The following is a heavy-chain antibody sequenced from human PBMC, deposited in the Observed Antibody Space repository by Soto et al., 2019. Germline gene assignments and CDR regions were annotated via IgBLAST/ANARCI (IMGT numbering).Heavy chain of an antibody. CDR2: ISAYNGNT. V-gene: IGHV1-18*01. D-gene: IGHD3-10*01. J-gene: IGHJ3*02. CDR3: ARDKGSNTYYYGSGSYAAFDI. CDR1: GYTFTSYG. Sequence: ASVKVSCKASGYTFTSYGISWVRQAPGQGLEWMGWISAYNGNTNYAQKLQGRVTMTTDTSTSTAYMELRSLRSDDTAVYYCARDKGSNTYYYGSGSYAAFDIWGQGTKVTVSS.